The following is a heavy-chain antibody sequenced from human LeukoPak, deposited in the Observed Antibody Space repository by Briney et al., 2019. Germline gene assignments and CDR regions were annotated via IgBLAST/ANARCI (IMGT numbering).Heavy chain of an antibody. V-gene: IGHV4-61*02. CDR2: IYTSGCT. Sequence: SETLSLTCTVSGGSISSGSYYWSWIRQPAGKGLEWIGRIYTSGCTNYNPSLKSRVTISVDTSKNQFSLKLSSVTAADTAVYYCASQYYDFWSGYSDAFDIWGQGTMVTVSS. CDR3: ASQYYDFWSGYSDAFDI. J-gene: IGHJ3*02. D-gene: IGHD3-3*01. CDR1: GGSISSGSYY.